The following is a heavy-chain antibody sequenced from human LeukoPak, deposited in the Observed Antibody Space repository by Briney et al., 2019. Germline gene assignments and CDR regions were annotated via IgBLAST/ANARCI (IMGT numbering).Heavy chain of an antibody. CDR1: GFTFSSFW. V-gene: IGHV3-74*01. CDR2: ISDDGTHT. Sequence: GGSLRLSCAASGFTFSSFWMHWVRQSPGQGLEWVSRISDDGTHTGYADSVKGRFTISRDNAKNTLYLQMNSLRADDTAVYYCTRVFATGPSFDYWGQGTLVTVSS. CDR3: TRVFATGPSFDY. J-gene: IGHJ4*02. D-gene: IGHD3-9*01.